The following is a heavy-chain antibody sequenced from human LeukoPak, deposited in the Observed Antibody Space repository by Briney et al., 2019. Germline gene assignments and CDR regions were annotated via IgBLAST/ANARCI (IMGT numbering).Heavy chain of an antibody. D-gene: IGHD1-20*01. Sequence: GGSLRLSCVASGFTFSTYSMNWVRQAPGKGLEWVSFISTSSNYIYYADSVKGRFTISRDNAKNSLYLQMSSLRAEDTAVYYCARDNWIEAHYFDYWGQGTLVTVSS. CDR3: ARDNWIEAHYFDY. CDR2: ISTSSNYI. CDR1: GFTFSTYS. J-gene: IGHJ4*02. V-gene: IGHV3-21*01.